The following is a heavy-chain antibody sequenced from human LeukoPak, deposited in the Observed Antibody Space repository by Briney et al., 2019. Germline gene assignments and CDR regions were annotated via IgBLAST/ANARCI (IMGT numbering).Heavy chain of an antibody. CDR2: IYPGDSNT. Sequence: GESLKISCKGSGYNFTSYWIGWVRQLPGKGLEWMGIIYPGDSNTIYSPSFQGQVTISADRSTSTAYLQWSSLKASDTGMYYCARRSNNHYVPWYFDLWGRGTLVTVSS. J-gene: IGHJ2*01. CDR1: GYNFTSYW. V-gene: IGHV5-51*01. D-gene: IGHD4-17*01. CDR3: ARRSNNHYVPWYFDL.